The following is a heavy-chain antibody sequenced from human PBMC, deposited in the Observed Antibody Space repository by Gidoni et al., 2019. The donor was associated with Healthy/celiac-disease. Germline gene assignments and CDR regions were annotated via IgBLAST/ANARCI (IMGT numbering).Heavy chain of an antibody. Sequence: QVQLQPWGAGLLKPSATLSLTCAVHRGSFSGYYWSWIRQPPGKGLAWIGEINHSGSTNYHPSLKSRVTISVDTSKTQFSLKLSSVTAADTAVYYCARGLRGYGSGSYLRYWGQGTLVTVSS. V-gene: IGHV4-34*01. CDR1: RGSFSGYY. CDR2: INHSGST. CDR3: ARGLRGYGSGSYLRY. D-gene: IGHD3-10*01. J-gene: IGHJ4*02.